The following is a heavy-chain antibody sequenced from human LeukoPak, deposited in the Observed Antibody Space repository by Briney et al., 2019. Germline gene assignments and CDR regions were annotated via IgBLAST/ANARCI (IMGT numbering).Heavy chain of an antibody. Sequence: SETLSLTCTVSGGSISSYYWSWIRQPPGKGVEWIGYIYYSGSTNYNPSLKRRGTISVDTSKNQFSLKLSSVTAADTAVYYCARGLDLFDYWGQGILVTVSS. J-gene: IGHJ4*02. D-gene: IGHD1-1*01. V-gene: IGHV4-59*01. CDR3: ARGLDLFDY. CDR2: IYYSGST. CDR1: GGSISSYY.